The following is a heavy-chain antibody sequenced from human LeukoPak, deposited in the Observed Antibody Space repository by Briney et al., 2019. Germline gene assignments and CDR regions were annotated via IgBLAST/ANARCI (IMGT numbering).Heavy chain of an antibody. CDR3: AKALTPYDSSGYYYVGY. D-gene: IGHD3-22*01. CDR2: IKQDGSEK. CDR1: GFTFSSYW. Sequence: PGGSLRLSCAASGFTFSSYWMSWVRQAPGKGLGWVAHIKQDGSEKYYVDSVKGRFTISRDNAKNSLYLQMNSLRAEDTAVYYCAKALTPYDSSGYYYVGYWGQGTLVTVSS. J-gene: IGHJ4*02. V-gene: IGHV3-7*01.